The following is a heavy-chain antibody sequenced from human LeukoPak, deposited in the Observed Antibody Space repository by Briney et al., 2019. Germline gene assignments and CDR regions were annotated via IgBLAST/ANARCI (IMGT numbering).Heavy chain of an antibody. J-gene: IGHJ4*02. Sequence: VASVKVSCKASGYTFTSYDINWVRQATGQGLEWMGWMNPNSGNTGYAQKFQGRVTMTRDTSTSTVYMELSSLRSEDTAVYYCARDSYYYDSSSFNWGQGTLVTVSS. D-gene: IGHD3-22*01. CDR2: MNPNSGNT. V-gene: IGHV1-8*01. CDR1: GYTFTSYD. CDR3: ARDSYYYDSSSFN.